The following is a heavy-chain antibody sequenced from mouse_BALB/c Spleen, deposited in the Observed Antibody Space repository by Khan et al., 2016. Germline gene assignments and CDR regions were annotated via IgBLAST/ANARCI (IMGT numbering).Heavy chain of an antibody. CDR2: INTYTGEP. D-gene: IGHD1-1*01. J-gene: IGHJ3*01. CDR1: GYTFTNYG. V-gene: IGHV9-3-1*01. CDR3: ARSHYGSSYYAWFAY. Sequence: QIQLVESGPELKKPGETVKISCKASGYTFTNYGMNWVKQAPGKGLKWMGWINTYTGEPTYADDFKGRFAFSLETSASTAYLQINNLKNEDTATYDCARSHYGSSYYAWFAYWGQGTLVTVSA.